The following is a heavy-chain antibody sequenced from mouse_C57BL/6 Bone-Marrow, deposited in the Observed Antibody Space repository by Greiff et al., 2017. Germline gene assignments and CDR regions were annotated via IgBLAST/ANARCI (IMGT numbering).Heavy chain of an antibody. J-gene: IGHJ1*03. V-gene: IGHV1-31*01. CDR1: GYSFTGYY. CDR3: ARDYYGSSPYFDV. CDR2: IYPYNGGS. Sequence: EVKLMESGPELVKPGASVKISCKASGYSFTGYYMHWVKQSHGNILDWIGYIYPYNGGSSYNQKFKGKATLTVDKSSSTAYMELRSLTSEDSAVYYCARDYYGSSPYFDVWGTGTTVTVSS. D-gene: IGHD1-1*01.